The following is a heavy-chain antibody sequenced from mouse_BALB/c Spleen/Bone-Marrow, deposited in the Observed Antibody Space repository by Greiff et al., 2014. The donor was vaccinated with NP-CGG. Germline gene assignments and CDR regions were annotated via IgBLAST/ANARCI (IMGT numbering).Heavy chain of an antibody. CDR3: ARGDGCAMDY. Sequence: EVQLQQSGAEIVRPGALVKLSCKASGFNIKDYYMRWVKQRPEQGLEWIGWIDPENGNTIYDPKFQGKASITADTSSNTAYLQLSSLTSEDTAVYYCARGDGCAMDYWGQGTSVTVSS. CDR2: IDPENGNT. V-gene: IGHV14-1*02. CDR1: GFNIKDYY. J-gene: IGHJ4*01.